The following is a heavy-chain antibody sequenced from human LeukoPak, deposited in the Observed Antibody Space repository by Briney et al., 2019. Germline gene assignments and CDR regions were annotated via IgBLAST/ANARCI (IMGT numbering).Heavy chain of an antibody. D-gene: IGHD3-22*01. J-gene: IGHJ5*02. CDR1: GGSFSGYY. CDR2: INHSGST. Sequence: SETLSLTCAVYGGSFSGYYWSWIRQPPGKGLEWIGEINHSGSTNYNPSLKSRVTISVDTSKNQFSLKLSSVTAADTAVYYCASSFNYYDSSGYPNWFDPWGQGTLVTVSS. V-gene: IGHV4-34*01. CDR3: ASSFNYYDSSGYPNWFDP.